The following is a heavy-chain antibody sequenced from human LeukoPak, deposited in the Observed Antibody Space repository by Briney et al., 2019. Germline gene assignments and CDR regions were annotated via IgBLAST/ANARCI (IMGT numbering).Heavy chain of an antibody. Sequence: ETLSLTCAVYGGSFSGYYWSWIRQPPGKGLEWIGEINHSGSTNYNPSLKSRVTISVNTSKDQFSLKLSSVTAADTAVYYCARGRIVGAFYYWGQGTLVTVSS. CDR1: GGSFSGYY. V-gene: IGHV4-34*01. D-gene: IGHD1-26*01. CDR2: INHSGST. CDR3: ARGRIVGAFYY. J-gene: IGHJ4*02.